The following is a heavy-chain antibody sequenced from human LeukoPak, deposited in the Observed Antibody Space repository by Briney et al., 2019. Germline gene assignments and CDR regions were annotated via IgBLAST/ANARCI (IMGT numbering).Heavy chain of an antibody. D-gene: IGHD6-6*01. J-gene: IGHJ6*03. CDR2: VCDDGSDK. V-gene: IGHV3-30*01. CDR1: GFIFTWYT. CDR3: ARAGSIRYHYYCMDV. Sequence: GRSLRLSCAPSGFIFTWYTLQWVRQAPGKGREWVPVVCDDGSDKYYADSVKGRFTISRDNSKNTLYLQMNSLRAEDTAVYYCARAGSIRYHYYCMDVWGKGTTVTVSS.